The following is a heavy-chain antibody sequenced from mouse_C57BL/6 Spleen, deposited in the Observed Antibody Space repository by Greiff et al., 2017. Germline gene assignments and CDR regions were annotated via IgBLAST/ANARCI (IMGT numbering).Heavy chain of an antibody. CDR3: ARHEGTGRGYYYAMDY. J-gene: IGHJ4*01. CDR2: FYPGSGSI. Sequence: QVQLQQSGAELVKPGASVKLSCKASGYTFTEYTIHWVKQRSGQGLEWIGWFYPGSGSIKYNEKFKDKATLTADKSSSTVYMELSRLTSEDSAVXFCARHEGTGRGYYYAMDYWGQGTSVTVSS. V-gene: IGHV1-62-2*01. CDR1: GYTFTEYT. D-gene: IGHD4-1*01.